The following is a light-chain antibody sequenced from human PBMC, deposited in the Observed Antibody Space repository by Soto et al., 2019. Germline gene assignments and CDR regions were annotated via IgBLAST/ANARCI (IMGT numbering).Light chain of an antibody. J-gene: IGKJ2*01. V-gene: IGKV3-20*01. Sequence: EIVLTQSPGTLSLSPGERATLSCRASQSITSNFLAWYQQKPGQAPRLLIYGASTRAADVPDRFSGSGSGPDFTLTITRLELEDFAVYYCQQYGLSPLMYTFGQGTKLGVK. CDR3: QQYGLSPLMYT. CDR1: QSITSNF. CDR2: GAS.